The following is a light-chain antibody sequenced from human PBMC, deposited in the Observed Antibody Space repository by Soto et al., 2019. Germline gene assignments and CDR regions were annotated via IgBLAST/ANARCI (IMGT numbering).Light chain of an antibody. V-gene: IGKV3-15*01. Sequence: EIVMTQSPATLSVSPGERATLSCRSSQSVSSNLAWYQQKPGQAPSLLIYGASTRATVIPARFSGSGSGTEFTLTISSLQSEDCAVYYCQQYNNWPPITFGQGTRLEIK. CDR2: GAS. J-gene: IGKJ5*01. CDR3: QQYNNWPPIT. CDR1: QSVSSN.